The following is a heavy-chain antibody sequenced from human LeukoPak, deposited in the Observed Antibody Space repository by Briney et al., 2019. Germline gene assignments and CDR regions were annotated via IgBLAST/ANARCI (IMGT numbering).Heavy chain of an antibody. Sequence: SETLSLTCTVSGGSISSHYWSWIRQPPGKGLEWIGYIYYSGSTNYNPSLKSRVTISVDTSKNQFSLKLSSVTAADTAVYYCARAAGDPLDVWGRGTTVTVSS. V-gene: IGHV4-59*11. CDR1: GGSISSHY. CDR2: IYYSGST. CDR3: ARAAGDPLDV. J-gene: IGHJ6*04. D-gene: IGHD7-27*01.